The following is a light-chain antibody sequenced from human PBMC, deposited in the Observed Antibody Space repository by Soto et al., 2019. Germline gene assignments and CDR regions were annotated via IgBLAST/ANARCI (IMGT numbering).Light chain of an antibody. CDR2: GAS. V-gene: IGKV3-11*01. J-gene: IGKJ2*01. CDR3: QQRDKWPRT. Sequence: EIVLTHPPATLSLSPRERATLSCRAGQSVASYLAWFQHKPGQVPRLLIYGASNRATDIPGRFSGRGSGTDFTLTISSLESGDSAVYYCQQRDKWPRTFGQGTKLEIK. CDR1: QSVASY.